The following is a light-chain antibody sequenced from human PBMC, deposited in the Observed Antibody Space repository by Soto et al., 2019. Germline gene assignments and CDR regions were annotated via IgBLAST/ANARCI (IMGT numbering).Light chain of an antibody. J-gene: IGKJ1*01. CDR3: QRYNSYSWT. CDR2: KAS. Sequence: DIQMTQSPSTLSASVGDRVTITCRASQSISSWLAWYQQKPGKAPKLLIYKASSLEGGVPSRFSGSGSGTDFTLTISSLQPDDFANYYCQRYNSYSWTFGQGTKVEIK. V-gene: IGKV1-5*03. CDR1: QSISSW.